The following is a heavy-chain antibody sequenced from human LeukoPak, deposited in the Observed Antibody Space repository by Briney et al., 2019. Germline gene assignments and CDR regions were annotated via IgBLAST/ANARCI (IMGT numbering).Heavy chain of an antibody. CDR3: GRAPAYCGRDCRSIYRAVDY. D-gene: IGHD2-21*02. J-gene: IGHJ4*02. Sequence: GGSLRLSCAASGFTLSSYWMSWVRQAPGKGLEWVAVVSFDGNEKYYADSVKGRFTISRDNSKNTVDLQMNSLSIDDTAIFYCGRAPAYCGRDCRSIYRAVDYWGQGILVTVSS. CDR1: GFTLSSYW. V-gene: IGHV3-30*03. CDR2: VSFDGNEK.